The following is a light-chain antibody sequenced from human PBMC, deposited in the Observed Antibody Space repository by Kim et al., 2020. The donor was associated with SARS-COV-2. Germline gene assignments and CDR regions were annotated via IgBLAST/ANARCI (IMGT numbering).Light chain of an antibody. Sequence: EIMMTQSPATLSVSPGERATLSCRASQSISSNLAWYQQEPGQAPRLLIYGASTRATGIAARFSGSGSGTEFTLTISSLQSEDFALYYCQQYNNWPLTFGGGTKVDIK. CDR3: QQYNNWPLT. V-gene: IGKV3-15*01. CDR2: GAS. CDR1: QSISSN. J-gene: IGKJ4*01.